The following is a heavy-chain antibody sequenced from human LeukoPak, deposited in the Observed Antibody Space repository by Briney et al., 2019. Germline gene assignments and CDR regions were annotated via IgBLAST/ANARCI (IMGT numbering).Heavy chain of an antibody. J-gene: IGHJ4*02. V-gene: IGHV3-9*01. D-gene: IGHD5-24*01. CDR2: ISWNSGSI. CDR3: VRSLDY. Sequence: GRSLRLSCAASGFTFDDYAMHWVRQAPGKGLEWVSGISWNSGSIGYADSVKGRFTISRDNSKNTVYLQMNSLRVEDTALYYCVRSLDYWGQGTLVTVPS. CDR1: GFTFDDYA.